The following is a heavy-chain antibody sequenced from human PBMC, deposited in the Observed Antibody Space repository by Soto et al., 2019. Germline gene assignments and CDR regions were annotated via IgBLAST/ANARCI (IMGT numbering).Heavy chain of an antibody. D-gene: IGHD4-17*01. Sequence: GGSLRLSCAASGFTFSSYAMSWVRQAPGKGLEWVSAISGSGGSTYYADSVKGRFTISRDNSKNTLYLQMNSLRAEDTAVYYCAKDPRYDYGGNSDYWGQGTLVTVSS. J-gene: IGHJ4*02. V-gene: IGHV3-23*01. CDR3: AKDPRYDYGGNSDY. CDR1: GFTFSSYA. CDR2: ISGSGGST.